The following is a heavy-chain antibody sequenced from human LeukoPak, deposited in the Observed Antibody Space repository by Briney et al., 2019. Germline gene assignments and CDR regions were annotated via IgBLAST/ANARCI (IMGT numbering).Heavy chain of an antibody. Sequence: PSETLSLTCTVSGGSISSYYWGWIRQPPGKGLEWIGEINHSGSTNYNPSLKSRVTISVDTSKNQFSLKLSSVTAADTAVYYCARLRGVVPAARDYWGQGTLVTVSS. CDR3: ARLRGVVPAARDY. CDR1: GGSISSYY. J-gene: IGHJ4*02. D-gene: IGHD2-2*01. V-gene: IGHV4-34*01. CDR2: INHSGST.